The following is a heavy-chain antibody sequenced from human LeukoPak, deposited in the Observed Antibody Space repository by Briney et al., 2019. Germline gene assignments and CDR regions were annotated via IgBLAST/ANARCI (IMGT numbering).Heavy chain of an antibody. D-gene: IGHD3-22*01. Sequence: SETLSLTCTVSGGSISSYYYSWIRQPPGKGLEWIGSIHYSGSINYNPSHKSRVTISLDTSKNQISLEVSSVTAADTAVYHCARTLFSSGYAAWGQGTLVTVSS. V-gene: IGHV4-59*01. CDR3: ARTLFSSGYAA. CDR1: GGSISSYY. CDR2: IHYSGSI. J-gene: IGHJ5*02.